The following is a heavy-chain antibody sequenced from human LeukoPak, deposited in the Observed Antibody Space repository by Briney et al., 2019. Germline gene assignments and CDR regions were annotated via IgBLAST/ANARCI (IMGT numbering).Heavy chain of an antibody. CDR3: ARVFRYGSGWYDGDY. J-gene: IGHJ4*02. V-gene: IGHV1-18*01. CDR1: GYTFTSYG. CDR2: ISAYNGNT. Sequence: ASLKVSCKASGYTFTSYGVSWVRQAPGQGLEWMGWISAYNGNTDYAQKLQGRVTMTTDTSTTTAYMELRSLRSDDTAVYYCARVFRYGSGWYDGDYWGQGTLVTVSS. D-gene: IGHD2-15*01.